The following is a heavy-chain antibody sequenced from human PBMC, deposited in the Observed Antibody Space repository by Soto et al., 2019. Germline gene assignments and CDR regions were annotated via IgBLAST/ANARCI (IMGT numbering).Heavy chain of an antibody. CDR2: INHSGST. J-gene: IGHJ4*02. V-gene: IGHV4-34*01. Sequence: SDTLSLTCAVYGGSFSGYYWSWIRQPPGKGLEWIGEINHSGSTNYNPSLKSRVTISVDTSKNQFSLKLSSVTAADTAVYYCARGFWSGHLDYWGQGTLVTVSS. CDR3: ARGFWSGHLDY. D-gene: IGHD3-3*01. CDR1: GGSFSGYY.